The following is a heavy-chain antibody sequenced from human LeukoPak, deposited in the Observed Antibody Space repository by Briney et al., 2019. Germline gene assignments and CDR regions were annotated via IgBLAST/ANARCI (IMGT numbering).Heavy chain of an antibody. CDR1: GGSFSGYY. CDR3: ARFLKVVVAATLKAFDI. D-gene: IGHD2-15*01. Sequence: SETLSLTCAVYGGSFSGYYWSWIRHPPGKGLEWIGEINHSGSTNYNPSLKSRVTISVDTSKNQFSLKLSSVTAADTAVYYCARFLKVVVAATLKAFDIWGQGTTVTVSS. CDR2: INHSGST. V-gene: IGHV4-34*01. J-gene: IGHJ3*02.